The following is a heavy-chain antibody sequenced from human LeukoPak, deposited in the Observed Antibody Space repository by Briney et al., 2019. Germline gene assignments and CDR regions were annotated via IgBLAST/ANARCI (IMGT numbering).Heavy chain of an antibody. CDR1: GFTFSAYA. Sequence: PGGSLILSCEASGFTFSAYAMTWVRQAPGKGLEWVSSIGSDNKPHYSESVKGRFAISRDNAKNTLFLQMNSLRAEDTALYYCARDQLYCTGGYCYFDSWGQGTLLTVSS. V-gene: IGHV3-69-1*01. CDR3: ARDQLYCTGGYCYFDS. CDR2: IGSDNKP. J-gene: IGHJ4*02. D-gene: IGHD2-8*02.